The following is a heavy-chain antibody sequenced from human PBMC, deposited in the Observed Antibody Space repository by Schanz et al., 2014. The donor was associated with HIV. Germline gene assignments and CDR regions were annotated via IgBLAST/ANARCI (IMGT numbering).Heavy chain of an antibody. CDR3: ARSLGYNNNWHDY. CDR2: MNPKSGNT. Sequence: QVQLVQSGAEVKKPGSSVKVSCKASGGTFSSYAINWVRQATGQGPEWMGWMNPKSGNTGFAQKFRGRVSMTRDTSITTAYMELYSLSSEDTAVYYCARSLGYNNNWHDYWGQGTLVTVSS. J-gene: IGHJ4*02. D-gene: IGHD6-13*01. V-gene: IGHV1-8*02. CDR1: GGTFSSYA.